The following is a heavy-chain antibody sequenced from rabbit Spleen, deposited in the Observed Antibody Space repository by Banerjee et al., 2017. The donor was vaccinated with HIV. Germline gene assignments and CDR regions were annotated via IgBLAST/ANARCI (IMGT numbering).Heavy chain of an antibody. Sequence: QEQLEESGGDLVKPGASLTLTCTASGVSFSSSSYMCWVRQAPGKGLEWIACIYAGSGGFTYYASWAKGRFTISKNSSTTVTLQMTRLTAADTASYFCARGVYYDGDGYDLWGQGTLAPS. V-gene: IGHV1S45*01. CDR1: GVSFSSSSY. D-gene: IGHD2-1*01. CDR2: IYAGSGGFT. CDR3: ARGVYYDGDGYDL. J-gene: IGHJ3*01.